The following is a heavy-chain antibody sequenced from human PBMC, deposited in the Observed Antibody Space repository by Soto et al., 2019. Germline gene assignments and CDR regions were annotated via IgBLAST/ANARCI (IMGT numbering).Heavy chain of an antibody. V-gene: IGHV3-23*01. J-gene: IGHJ6*02. CDR3: ARGQTYYDFWSGYYSVDYYGMDV. CDR1: GFTFSSYA. CDR2: ISGSGGST. D-gene: IGHD3-3*01. Sequence: GGSLRLSCAASGFTFSSYAMSWVRQAPGKGLEWVSAISGSGGSTYYADSVKGRFTISRENAKNSLYLQMNSLRAEDTAVYYCARGQTYYDFWSGYYSVDYYGMDVWGQGTTVTVSS.